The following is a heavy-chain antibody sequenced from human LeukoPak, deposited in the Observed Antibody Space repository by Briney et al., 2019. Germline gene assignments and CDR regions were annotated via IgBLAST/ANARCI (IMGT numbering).Heavy chain of an antibody. CDR2: ISSSGSTI. J-gene: IGHJ4*02. CDR3: ALTMVRGAIDFDY. CDR1: GFTFSSYE. V-gene: IGHV3-48*03. D-gene: IGHD3-10*01. Sequence: GGSLRLPCAASGFTFSSYEMNWVRQAPGKGLEWVSYISSSGSTIYYADSVKGRFTISRDNAKNSLYLQMNSLRAEDTAVYYCALTMVRGAIDFDYWGQGTLVTVSS.